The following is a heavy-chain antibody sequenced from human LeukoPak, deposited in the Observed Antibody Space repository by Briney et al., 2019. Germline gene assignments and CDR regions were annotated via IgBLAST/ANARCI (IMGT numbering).Heavy chain of an antibody. CDR2: INPSGGST. J-gene: IGHJ6*04. V-gene: IGHV1-46*01. CDR3: ASSRGSGSYGFGMDV. Sequence: ASVKVSCMASGYTFTSYYMHWVRQAPGQGLEWMGIINPSGGSTSYAQKFQGRVTMTRDTSTSTVYMELSSLRSEDTAVYYCASSRGSGSYGFGMDVWGKGTTVTVSS. CDR1: GYTFTSYY. D-gene: IGHD3-10*01.